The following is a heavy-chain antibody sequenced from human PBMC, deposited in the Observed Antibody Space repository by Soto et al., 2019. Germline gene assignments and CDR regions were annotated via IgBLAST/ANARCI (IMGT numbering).Heavy chain of an antibody. Sequence: PGGSLRLSCVGSGLSLSNIWTSWVRQAPGKGLEWVANIKQGGTETYYVDSVKSRFTISKDHAKNSLYLQMNSLRVEDTALYYCASLDTARVETAGYWGQGTRVTVSS. CDR3: ASLDTARVETAGY. CDR2: IKQGGTET. J-gene: IGHJ4*02. CDR1: GLSLSNIW. D-gene: IGHD5-18*01. V-gene: IGHV3-7*01.